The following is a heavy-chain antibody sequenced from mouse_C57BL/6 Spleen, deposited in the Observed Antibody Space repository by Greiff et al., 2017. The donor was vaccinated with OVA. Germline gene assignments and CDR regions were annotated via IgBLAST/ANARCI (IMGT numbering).Heavy chain of an antibody. CDR2: INPSTGGT. CDR3: ARYHSYYGSSYDFDY. J-gene: IGHJ2*01. CDR1: GYSFTGYY. Sequence: VQLKQSGPELVKPGASVKISCKASGYSFTGYYMNWVKQSPEKSLEWIGEINPSTGGTTYNQKFKATATLTVAKSSSTAYMLLKSQPSEDTAVYYGARYHSYYGSSYDFDYWGQGTTLTVSS. V-gene: IGHV1-42*01. D-gene: IGHD1-1*01.